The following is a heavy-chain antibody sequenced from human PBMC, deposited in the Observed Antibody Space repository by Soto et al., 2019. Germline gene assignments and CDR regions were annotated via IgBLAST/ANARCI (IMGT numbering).Heavy chain of an antibody. CDR1: GYTFTSYG. CDR3: ARAWGYRYGFDP. J-gene: IGHJ5*02. V-gene: IGHV1-18*01. Sequence: QVQLVQSGAEVKKPGASVKVSCKASGYTFTSYGISCVRHTPGQMLEWMGWISADNGNTNYAQNLQGRVTMTTDTSTSTAYMERRSLRSADTAVYYCARAWGYRYGFDPWGQGTLVTVSS. D-gene: IGHD5-18*01. CDR2: ISADNGNT.